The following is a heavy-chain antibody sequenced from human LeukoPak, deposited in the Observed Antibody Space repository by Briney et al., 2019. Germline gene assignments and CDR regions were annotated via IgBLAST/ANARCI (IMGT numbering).Heavy chain of an antibody. J-gene: IGHJ4*02. D-gene: IGHD3-22*01. Sequence: GGSLRLSCAASGFTFSSYEMNWVRQAPGKGLEWVSYISSSGSTIYYADSVKGRFTISRDNAKNSLYLQMNSLRAEDTAVYYCARRLIRGSMIVVGALDYWGQGTLVTVSS. CDR3: ARRLIRGSMIVVGALDY. CDR1: GFTFSSYE. V-gene: IGHV3-48*03. CDR2: ISSSGSTI.